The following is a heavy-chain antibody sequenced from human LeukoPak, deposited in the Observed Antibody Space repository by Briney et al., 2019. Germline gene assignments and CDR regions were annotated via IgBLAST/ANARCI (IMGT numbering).Heavy chain of an antibody. Sequence: ASVKVSCKASGYTFTSYYMHWVRQAPGQGPEWMGIINPSSGSTSYAQKFQGRVTITRDMSTGTAYMELSSLRSEDTAVYYCAAFDAGDCGGDCPYFSFPWGQGTLVTVSS. D-gene: IGHD2-21*02. CDR1: GYTFTSYY. CDR2: INPSSGST. CDR3: AAFDAGDCGGDCPYFSFP. J-gene: IGHJ5*02. V-gene: IGHV1-46*01.